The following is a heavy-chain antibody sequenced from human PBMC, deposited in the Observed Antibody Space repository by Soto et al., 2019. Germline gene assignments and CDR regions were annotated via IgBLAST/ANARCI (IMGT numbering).Heavy chain of an antibody. D-gene: IGHD6-19*01. CDR1: GFTFSSYA. V-gene: IGHV3-48*04. CDR3: ARDRGAVVGQYFDY. CDR2: ISSSGDTG. Sequence: GGSLRLSCVASGFTFSSYAMTWVRQAPGKGLEWISYISSSGDTGNYADSVKGRFTVSRDNAKNSLYLQINSLRAEDTAVYYCARDRGAVVGQYFDYWGQGT. J-gene: IGHJ4*02.